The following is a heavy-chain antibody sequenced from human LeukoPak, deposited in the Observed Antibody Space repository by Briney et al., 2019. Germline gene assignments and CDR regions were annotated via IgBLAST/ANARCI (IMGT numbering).Heavy chain of an antibody. D-gene: IGHD1-14*01. CDR3: TRNPDGLNWFDP. J-gene: IGHJ5*02. CDR2: ISGSGGVT. Sequence: PGGSLRLSCAASGFTFSSYAMSWVRQAPGKGLEWVSNISGSGGVTYYADSVKGRFTISRDNSKNTLYLQMNSLRVEDTAIYYCTRNPDGLNWFDPWGQGTLVTVSS. V-gene: IGHV3-23*01. CDR1: GFTFSSYA.